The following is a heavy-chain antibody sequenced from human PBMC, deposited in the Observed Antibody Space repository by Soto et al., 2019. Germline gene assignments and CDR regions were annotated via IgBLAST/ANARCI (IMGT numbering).Heavy chain of an antibody. D-gene: IGHD3-22*01. J-gene: IGHJ4*02. V-gene: IGHV1-69*01. Sequence: QVQLVQSGAEVRKPGSSVKVSCKASGGTFSRHAISWARQAPGQGLEWMGGIIPIFGTANRAQKFQGRVTIIADESTSTVYMELSSLRSEDTAMYYCARGWGYDSNDYYYAYWGQGTLVIVSS. CDR3: ARGWGYDSNDYYYAY. CDR2: IIPIFGTA. CDR1: GGTFSRHA.